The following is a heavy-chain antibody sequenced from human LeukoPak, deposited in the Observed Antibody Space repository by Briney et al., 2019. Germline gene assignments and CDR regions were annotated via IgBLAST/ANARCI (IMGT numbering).Heavy chain of an antibody. Sequence: GGSLRLSCAASGFTFSSHWMSWVRQAPGKGLEWVASVKQDVGEKYYVDSVKGRFTISRDNAKNSLSLHMNSLRVEDTAVYYCATYSSLNRREFQYWGQGTLLTVSS. CDR2: VKQDVGEK. J-gene: IGHJ1*01. CDR3: ATYSSLNRREFQY. CDR1: GFTFSSHW. V-gene: IGHV3-7*01. D-gene: IGHD3-22*01.